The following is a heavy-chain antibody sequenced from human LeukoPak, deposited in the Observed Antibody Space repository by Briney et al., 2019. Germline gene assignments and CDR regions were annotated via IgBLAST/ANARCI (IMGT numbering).Heavy chain of an antibody. Sequence: ALVKVSCKVSGYTLTELSMHWVRQAPGKGLEWMGGFDPEDGETIYAQKFQGRVTMTEDTSTDTAYMELSSLRSEDTAVYYCATRPLHMVRGVILGKYYFDYWGQGTLVTVSS. J-gene: IGHJ4*02. CDR1: GYTLTELS. D-gene: IGHD3-10*01. CDR3: ATRPLHMVRGVILGKYYFDY. V-gene: IGHV1-24*01. CDR2: FDPEDGET.